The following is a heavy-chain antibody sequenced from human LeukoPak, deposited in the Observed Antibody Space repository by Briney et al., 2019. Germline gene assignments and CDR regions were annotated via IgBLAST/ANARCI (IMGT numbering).Heavy chain of an antibody. CDR3: AREYITMIVVVITRYFDY. CDR1: GFTLSSSA. V-gene: IGHV3-23*01. D-gene: IGHD3-22*01. Sequence: GGSLRLSCAASGFTLSSSAMSWVRQAPGKGLEWVSAISNNGGYTYYADSVQGRFAISRDNSKNTLYLQMNSLRAEDTAVYYCAREYITMIVVVITRYFDYWGQGTLVTVSS. CDR2: ISNNGGYT. J-gene: IGHJ4*02.